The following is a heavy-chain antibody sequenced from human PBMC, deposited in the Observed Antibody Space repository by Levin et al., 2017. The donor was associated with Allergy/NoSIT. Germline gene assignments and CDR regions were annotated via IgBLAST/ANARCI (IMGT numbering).Heavy chain of an antibody. CDR1: GGTFSSYA. D-gene: IGHD3-9*01. J-gene: IGHJ4*02. CDR3: ARDPDYDILTGYSQ. CDR2: IIPIFGTA. V-gene: IGHV1-69*13. Sequence: SVKVSCKASGGTFSSYAISWVRQAPGQGLEWMGGIIPIFGTANYAQKFQGRVTITADESTSTAYMELSSLRSEDTAVYYCARDPDYDILTGYSQWGQGTLVTVSS.